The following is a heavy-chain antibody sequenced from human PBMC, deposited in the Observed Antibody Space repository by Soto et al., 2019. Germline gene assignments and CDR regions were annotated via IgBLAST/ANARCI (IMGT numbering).Heavy chain of an antibody. CDR3: ARERRVVGGYSSNWYDYFDW. D-gene: IGHD6-13*01. Sequence: KPSETLSLTCGVSGSSFSAYYWTWIRQPPGKGLEWSGEINHSGSTSYNPSRTSRVTISLDTSKSQFSLKLSSVTAADSAVYCCARERRVVGGYSSNWYDYFDWWGQGTLDTVSS. CDR2: INHSGST. CDR1: GSSFSAYY. V-gene: IGHV4-34*01. J-gene: IGHJ4*02.